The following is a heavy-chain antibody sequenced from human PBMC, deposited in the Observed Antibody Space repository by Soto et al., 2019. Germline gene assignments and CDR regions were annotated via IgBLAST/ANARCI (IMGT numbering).Heavy chain of an antibody. CDR3: ARFNWNYRLGFDY. J-gene: IGHJ4*02. V-gene: IGHV1-69*13. D-gene: IGHD1-7*01. CDR1: GGTFSSYA. Sequence: ASVKVSCKASGGTFSSYAISWVRQAPGQGLEWMGGIITIFGTANYAQKFQGRVTITADESTSTAYMELSSLRSEDTAVHYCARFNWNYRLGFDYWGQGTLVTVSS. CDR2: IITIFGTA.